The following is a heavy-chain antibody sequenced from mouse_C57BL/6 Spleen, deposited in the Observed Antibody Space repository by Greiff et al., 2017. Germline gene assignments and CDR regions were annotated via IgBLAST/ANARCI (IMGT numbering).Heavy chain of an antibody. V-gene: IGHV1-55*01. D-gene: IGHD1-1*02. CDR1: GYTFTSYW. J-gene: IGHJ3*01. CDR2: IYPGSGST. Sequence: LVESGAELVKPGASVKMSCKASGYTFTSYWITWVKQRPGQGLEWIGDIYPGSGSTNYNEKFKSKATLTVDTSSSTAYMQLSSLTSEDSAVYYCARSGGGSWFAYWGQGTLVTVSA. CDR3: ARSGGGSWFAY.